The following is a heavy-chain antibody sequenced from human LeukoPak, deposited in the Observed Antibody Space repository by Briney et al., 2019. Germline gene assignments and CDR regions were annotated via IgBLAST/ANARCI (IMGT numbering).Heavy chain of an antibody. V-gene: IGHV4-59*01. CDR2: IYYSGST. J-gene: IGHJ4*02. CDR3: AIGGPKYYDYVWGSLDY. Sequence: KPSETLSLTCTVSGGSISSYYWSWIRQPPGKGLEWIGYIYYSGSTNYNPSLKSRVTISVDTSKNQFSLKLSSATAADTAVYYCAIGGPKYYDYVWGSLDYWGQGTLVTVSS. CDR1: GGSISSYY. D-gene: IGHD3-16*01.